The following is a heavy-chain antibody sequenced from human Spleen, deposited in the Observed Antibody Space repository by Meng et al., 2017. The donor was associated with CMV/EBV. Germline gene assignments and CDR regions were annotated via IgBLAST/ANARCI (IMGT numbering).Heavy chain of an antibody. Sequence: SETLSLTCTVSGGSISSCSFYWGWIRQPPGKGLEWIGIIYYSGSTYYNSSLKSRLTISVDTSKNQFSLKLSSVSAADTAVYYCARDWQGGAEPYGMDVWGQGTTVTVSS. V-gene: IGHV4-39*07. CDR2: IYYSGST. J-gene: IGHJ6*02. D-gene: IGHD1-14*01. CDR3: ARDWQGGAEPYGMDV. CDR1: GGSISSCSFY.